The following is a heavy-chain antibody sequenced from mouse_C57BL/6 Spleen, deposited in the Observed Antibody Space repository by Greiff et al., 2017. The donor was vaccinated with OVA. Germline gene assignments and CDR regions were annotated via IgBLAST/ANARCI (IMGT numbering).Heavy chain of an antibody. Sequence: DVHLVESGGGLVKPGGSLKLSCAASGFTLSDYGMHWVRQAPEKGLEWVAYISSGSSTIYYADTVKGRFTISRDNAKNTLFLQMTSLRSEDTAMYYCARNGGIYAMDYWGQGTSVTVSA. J-gene: IGHJ4*01. CDR2: ISSGSSTI. D-gene: IGHD1-2*01. CDR3: ARNGGIYAMDY. V-gene: IGHV5-17*01. CDR1: GFTLSDYG.